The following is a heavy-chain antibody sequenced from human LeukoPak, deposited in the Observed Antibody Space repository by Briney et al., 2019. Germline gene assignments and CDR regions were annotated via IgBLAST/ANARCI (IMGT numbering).Heavy chain of an antibody. V-gene: IGHV3-9*01. CDR2: ISWNSGYI. D-gene: IGHD6-19*01. J-gene: IGHJ4*02. Sequence: GGSLRLSCAASGFTFDNYAMHWVRHAPGKGLEWLSIISWNSGYIGYADSVEGRFTISRDNAKKSLDLQMNSLRAEDTAFYYCAKVRGTYSSGYFFDYWGQGTLVTVSS. CDR3: AKVRGTYSSGYFFDY. CDR1: GFTFDNYA.